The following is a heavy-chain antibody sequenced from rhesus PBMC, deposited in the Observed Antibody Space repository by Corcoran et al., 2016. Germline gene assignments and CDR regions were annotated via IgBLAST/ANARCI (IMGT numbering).Heavy chain of an antibody. CDR2: TYYRSKGNK. CDR1: GDSVSSNSAT. Sequence: QVQLQESGPGLVKPSQTLSLTCAISGDSVSSNSATWNWIRQSPSRGLEWLGRTYYRSKGNKDNEQSVQKRITSNPDKSKAQFALQLNSVTPGDMAVYYCARDVSSEGWYFDLWGPGTPITISS. V-gene: IGHV6-1*01. J-gene: IGHJ2*01. CDR3: ARDVSSEGWYFDL.